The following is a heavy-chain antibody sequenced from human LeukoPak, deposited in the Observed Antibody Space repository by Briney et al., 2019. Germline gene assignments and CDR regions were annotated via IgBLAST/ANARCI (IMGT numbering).Heavy chain of an antibody. J-gene: IGHJ3*02. V-gene: IGHV1-2*02. CDR3: ARGSDYEDAFDI. D-gene: IGHD4-17*01. CDR2: INPNSGGT. CDR1: GYTFTGYY. Sequence: ASVKVSCKASGYTFTGYYMHWVRQAAGQRLEWMGWINPNSGGTNYAQKFQGRVTMTRDTSISTAYMELSRLRSDDTAVYYCARGSDYEDAFDIWGQGTMVTVSS.